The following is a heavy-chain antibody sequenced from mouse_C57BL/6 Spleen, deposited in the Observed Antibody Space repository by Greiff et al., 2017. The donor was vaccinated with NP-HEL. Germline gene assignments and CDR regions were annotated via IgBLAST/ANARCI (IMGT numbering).Heavy chain of an antibody. J-gene: IGHJ2*01. V-gene: IGHV1-82*01. Sequence: QVQLQQSGPELVKPGASVKISCKASGYAFSSSWMNWVKQRPGKGLEWIGRIYPGDGDTNYNGKFKGKATLTADKSSSTAYMQLSSLTSEDSAVYFCARESIYYYGSSHFDYWGQGTTLTVSS. CDR1: GYAFSSSW. CDR2: IYPGDGDT. D-gene: IGHD1-1*01. CDR3: ARESIYYYGSSHFDY.